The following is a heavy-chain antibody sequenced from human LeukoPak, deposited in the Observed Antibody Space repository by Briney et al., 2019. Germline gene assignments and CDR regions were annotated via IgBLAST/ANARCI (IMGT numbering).Heavy chain of an antibody. CDR1: GGSISSYY. Sequence: SETLSLTCTVSGGSISSYYWSWIRQPPGKGLEWIGYIYTSGSTNYNPSLKSRVTISVDTSKNQFSLKLSSVTAADTAVYYCARGNSDSSSWYGWFDPWGQGTLVTVSS. CDR2: IYTSGST. CDR3: ARGNSDSSSWYGWFDP. D-gene: IGHD6-13*01. V-gene: IGHV4-4*09. J-gene: IGHJ5*02.